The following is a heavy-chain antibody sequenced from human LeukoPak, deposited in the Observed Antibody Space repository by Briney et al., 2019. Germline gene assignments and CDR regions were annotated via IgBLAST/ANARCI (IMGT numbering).Heavy chain of an antibody. D-gene: IGHD5-18*01. V-gene: IGHV7-4-1*01. Sequence: GASVKVSCKASGYTFTSYAMNWVRQAPGQGLEWMGWINTNTGNPTYAQGFTGRFVFSLDTSVSTAYLQIGSLKAEDTAVYYCARAARGDTAMVPQGYWGQGTLVTVSS. CDR1: GYTFTSYA. CDR2: INTNTGNP. CDR3: ARAARGDTAMVPQGY. J-gene: IGHJ4*02.